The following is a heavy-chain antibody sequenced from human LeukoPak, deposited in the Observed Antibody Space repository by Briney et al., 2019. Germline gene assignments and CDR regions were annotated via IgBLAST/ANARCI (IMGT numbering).Heavy chain of an antibody. CDR3: ARRGSYSSSWYGYYFDY. CDR2: IYPGDSDT. J-gene: IGHJ4*02. D-gene: IGHD6-13*01. V-gene: IGHV5-51*01. CDR1: GYSFTSYW. Sequence: GESLKISRKSSGYSFTSYWIGWVRPMPGKGLEWMGIIYPGDSDTRYSPPFQGQVTISADKSISTAYLQWSSLKASDTAMYYCARRGSYSSSWYGYYFDYWGQGTLVTVSS.